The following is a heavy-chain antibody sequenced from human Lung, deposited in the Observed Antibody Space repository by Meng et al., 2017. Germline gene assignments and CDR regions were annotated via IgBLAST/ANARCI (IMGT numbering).Heavy chain of an antibody. D-gene: IGHD3-10*01. CDR3: AKYSYGLGDYLDY. CDR1: GFSFSSYA. Sequence: EVQLVGVGGGLVQPGGSLRLSCAASGFSFSSYAMSWVRHAPGKGLEWVSALSGGGFTTYYADSVKDRFAISRHNSKNTLYLQMNSLRAEDTALYYCAKYSYGLGDYLDYWGQGALVTVSS. CDR2: LSGGGFTT. V-gene: IGHV3-23*04. J-gene: IGHJ4*02.